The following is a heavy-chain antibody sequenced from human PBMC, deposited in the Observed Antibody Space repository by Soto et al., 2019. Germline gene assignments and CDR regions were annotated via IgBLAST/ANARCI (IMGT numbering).Heavy chain of an antibody. CDR3: ARTCFDKNMYCLVTLRKPVDY. CDR2: ISAYNGNT. V-gene: IGHV1-18*01. Sequence: GLEWMGWISAYNGNTNYAQKLQGRVTMTTDTSTSTAYMELRSLRSDDTAVYYCARTCFDKNMYCLVTLRKPVDYWGQGSL. D-gene: IGHD2-8*02. J-gene: IGHJ4*02.